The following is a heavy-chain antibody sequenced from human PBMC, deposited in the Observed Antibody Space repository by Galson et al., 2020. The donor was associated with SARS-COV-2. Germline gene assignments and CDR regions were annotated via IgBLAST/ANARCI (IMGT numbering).Heavy chain of an antibody. CDR3: ARDSLAAAGTGTPNYYGMDV. CDR2: IKQDGSEK. V-gene: IGHV3-7*01. D-gene: IGHD6-13*01. Sequence: TGGSLRLSCAASGFTFSSYWMSWVSQAPGKGLEWVANIKQDGSEKYYVDSVKGRFTISRDNAKNSLYLQMNSLRAEDTAVYYCARDSLAAAGTGTPNYYGMDVWGQGTTVTVSS. CDR1: GFTFSSYW. J-gene: IGHJ6*02.